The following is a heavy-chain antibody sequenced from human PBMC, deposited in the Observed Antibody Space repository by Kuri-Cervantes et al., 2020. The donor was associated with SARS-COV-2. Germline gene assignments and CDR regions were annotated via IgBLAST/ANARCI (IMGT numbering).Heavy chain of an antibody. CDR1: GGSISSSSYY. J-gene: IGHJ4*02. CDR3: ARTNKQWRRYFDY. D-gene: IGHD6-19*01. V-gene: IGHV4-39*01. CDR2: IYYSGST. Sequence: SETLSLTCTVSGGSISSSSYYWGWIRQPPGKGLEWIGSIYYSGSTYYNPSLKSRVTISVDTSKNQFSLKLSSVTAADTAVYYCARTNKQWRRYFDYWGQGTLVTVSS.